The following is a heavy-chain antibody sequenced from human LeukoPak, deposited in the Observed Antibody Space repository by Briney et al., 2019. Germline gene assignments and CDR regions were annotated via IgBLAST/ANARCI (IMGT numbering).Heavy chain of an antibody. J-gene: IGHJ4*02. CDR2: ISSSSSYI. V-gene: IGHV3-21*01. CDR1: GFTFSSYS. Sequence: GGSLRLSCAASGFTFSSYSMNWVRQAPGKGLEWVSSISSSSSYIYYADSVKGRFTISRDNAKNSLYLQMNSLRAEDTAVYYCARDGMGYYYDSSGYVYYFDYWGQGTLVTVSS. D-gene: IGHD3-22*01. CDR3: ARDGMGYYYDSSGYVYYFDY.